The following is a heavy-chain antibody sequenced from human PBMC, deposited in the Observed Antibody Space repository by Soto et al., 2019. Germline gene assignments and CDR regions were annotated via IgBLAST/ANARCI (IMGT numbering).Heavy chain of an antibody. V-gene: IGHV4-61*03. J-gene: IGHJ6*02. CDR3: AREWGLLPYYVMNV. Sequence: SETLSLTCIVSGDSVASGSYYWTWLRQPPGKGLEWIGYISYTGRTKYNPSLQSRVTISVDTSKNDFSLNLSSVTAADTAVYFCAREWGLLPYYVMNVWGHGTAVTVS. CDR1: GDSVASGSYY. D-gene: IGHD7-27*01. CDR2: ISYTGRT.